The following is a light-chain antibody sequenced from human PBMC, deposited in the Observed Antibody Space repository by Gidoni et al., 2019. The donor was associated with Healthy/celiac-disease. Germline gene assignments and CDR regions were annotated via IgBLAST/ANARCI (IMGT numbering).Light chain of an antibody. J-gene: IGKJ1*01. CDR3: QQYGSSSTWT. V-gene: IGKV3-20*01. CDR2: GAS. Sequence: EIVLPHSPGTLSLSPGERATLSCRASQSVSSSYLAWYQQKPGQAPRLLIYGASSRATGIPDRFSGSGSGTDFTLTISRLEPEDFAVYYCQQYGSSSTWTFGQGTKVEIK. CDR1: QSVSSSY.